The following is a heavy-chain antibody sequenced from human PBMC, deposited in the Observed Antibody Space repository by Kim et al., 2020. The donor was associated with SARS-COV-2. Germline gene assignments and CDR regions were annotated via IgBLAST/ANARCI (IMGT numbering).Heavy chain of an antibody. V-gene: IGHV3-30-3*02. CDR1: GFNFRSYA. D-gene: IGHD3-22*01. Sequence: GGSLRLSCAASGFNFRSYAMHWVRQAPGKGLEWVAVISYDGNDKSYGDSMKGRFTIARDNSKNTLFLQMNSLRADDTALYYCAKTMVGALSGAGLHYSDAWGQGTLVYVS. J-gene: IGHJ5*02. CDR3: AKTMVGALSGAGLHYSDA. CDR2: ISYDGNDK.